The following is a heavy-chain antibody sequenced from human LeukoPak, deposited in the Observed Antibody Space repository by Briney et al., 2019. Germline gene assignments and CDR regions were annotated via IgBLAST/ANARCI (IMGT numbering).Heavy chain of an antibody. CDR3: AKGLDGYNCFDY. CDR2: ISGSGGGT. Sequence: PGGSLRLSCAASGFTFSGYAMSWVRQAPGKGLEWVSAISGSGGGTYYADSVKGRFTISRDNSKNTLYLQMNSLRAEDTAVYYCAKGLDGYNCFDYWGQGTLVTVSS. J-gene: IGHJ4*02. V-gene: IGHV3-23*01. CDR1: GFTFSGYA. D-gene: IGHD5-24*01.